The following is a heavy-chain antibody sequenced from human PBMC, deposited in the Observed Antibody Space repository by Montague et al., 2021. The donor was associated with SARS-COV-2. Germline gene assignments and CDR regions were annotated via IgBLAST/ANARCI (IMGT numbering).Heavy chain of an antibody. CDR3: ARGRQWLVLGQVDY. V-gene: IGHV3-30*04. Sequence: SLRLSCAASGFTFSSHPMHWVRQAPGNGLEWVAVISFDGSSKYYVDSMTGRLTISRDNSKNTLFLQMNSLRVEDTAVYYCARGRQWLVLGQVDYWGQGTLVTVSS. D-gene: IGHD3-22*01. J-gene: IGHJ4*02. CDR2: ISFDGSSK. CDR1: GFTFSSHP.